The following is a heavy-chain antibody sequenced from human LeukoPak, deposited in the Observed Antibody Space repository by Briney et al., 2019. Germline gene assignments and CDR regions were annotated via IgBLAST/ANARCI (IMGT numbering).Heavy chain of an antibody. CDR1: GFTFSSYS. CDR3: ARVVSSWYSYGMDV. D-gene: IGHD6-13*01. V-gene: IGHV3-21*01. Sequence: PGGSLRLSCAASGFTFSSYSMNWFRQAPGKGLEWVSSISSSSSYIYYADSVKGRFTISRDNAKNSLYLQMNSLRAEDTAVYYCARVVSSWYSYGMDVWGQGTTVTVSS. J-gene: IGHJ6*02. CDR2: ISSSSSYI.